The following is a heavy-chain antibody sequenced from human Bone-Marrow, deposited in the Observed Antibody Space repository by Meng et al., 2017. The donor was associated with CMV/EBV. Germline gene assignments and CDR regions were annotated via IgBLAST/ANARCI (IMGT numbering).Heavy chain of an antibody. CDR3: AGQTGDHDAFDI. V-gene: IGHV1-69*05. CDR2: IIPIFGTA. Sequence: SVKVSCKASGGTFSSYAISWVRQAPGQGLEWMGGIIPIFGTANYAQKFQGRVTITTDESTSTAYMELSSLRSEDTAVYYCAGQTGDHDAFDIWGQGTMVPVSS. J-gene: IGHJ3*02. CDR1: GGTFSSYA. D-gene: IGHD7-27*01.